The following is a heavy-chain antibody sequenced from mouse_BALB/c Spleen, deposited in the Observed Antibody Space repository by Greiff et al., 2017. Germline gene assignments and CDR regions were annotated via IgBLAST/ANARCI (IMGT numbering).Heavy chain of an antibody. D-gene: IGHD2-4*01. CDR2: IYPGDGDT. Sequence: VQLQQSGAELARPGASVKLSCKASGYTFTSCWMQWVKQRPGQGLEWIGAIYPGDGDTRYTQKFKGKATLTADKSSSTAYMQLSSLASEDSAVYYCARSTMITTGFAYWGQGTLVTVSA. J-gene: IGHJ3*01. V-gene: IGHV1-87*01. CDR3: ARSTMITTGFAY. CDR1: GYTFTSCW.